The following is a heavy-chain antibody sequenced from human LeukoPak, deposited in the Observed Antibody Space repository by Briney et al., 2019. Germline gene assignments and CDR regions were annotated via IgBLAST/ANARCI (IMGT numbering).Heavy chain of an antibody. Sequence: PSETLSLTCTVSGGSISSYYWSWIRQPPGKGLEWTGYIYYSGSTNYNPSLKSRVTISVDTSKNQFSLKLSSVTAADTAVYYCARGDILTGYWYYFDYWGQGTLVTVSS. J-gene: IGHJ4*02. CDR3: ARGDILTGYWYYFDY. D-gene: IGHD3-9*01. V-gene: IGHV4-59*01. CDR2: IYYSGST. CDR1: GGSISSYY.